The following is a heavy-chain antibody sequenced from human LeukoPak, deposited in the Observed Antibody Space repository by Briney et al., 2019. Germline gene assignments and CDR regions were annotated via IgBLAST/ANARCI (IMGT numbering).Heavy chain of an antibody. CDR1: GFTFSNYG. V-gene: IGHV3-15*01. Sequence: GGSLRLSCAASGFTFSNYGMSWVRQAPGKGLEWVGRIKSKTDGGTTDYAAPVKGRFTISRDDSKNTLYLQMNSLKTEDTAVYYCTTVETVTTGLYYYYYYMDVWGKGTTVTVSS. CDR2: IKSKTDGGTT. J-gene: IGHJ6*03. D-gene: IGHD4-17*01. CDR3: TTVETVTTGLYYYYYYMDV.